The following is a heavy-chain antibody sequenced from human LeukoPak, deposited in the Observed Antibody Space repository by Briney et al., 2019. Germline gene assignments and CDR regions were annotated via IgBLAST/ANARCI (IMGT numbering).Heavy chain of an antibody. D-gene: IGHD3-3*01. CDR2: ISAYNGNT. Sequence: ASVKVSCKASGYTFTSYAMNWVRQAPGQGLEWMGWISAYNGNTNYAQKLQGRVTMTTDTSTSTAYMELRSLRSDDTAVYYCARDSRRSYDFWRYGMDVWGQGTTVTVSS. J-gene: IGHJ6*02. CDR3: ARDSRRSYDFWRYGMDV. CDR1: GYTFTSYA. V-gene: IGHV1-18*01.